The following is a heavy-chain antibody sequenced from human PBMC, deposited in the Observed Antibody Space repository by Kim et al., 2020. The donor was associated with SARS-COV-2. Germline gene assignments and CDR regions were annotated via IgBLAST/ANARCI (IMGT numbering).Heavy chain of an antibody. CDR3: ARHDLKDIVVVVAAPRGWYFDL. V-gene: IGHV4-39*01. CDR1: GGSISSSSYY. J-gene: IGHJ2*01. Sequence: SETLSLTCTVSGGSISSSSYYWGWIRQPPGKGLEWIGSIYYSGSTYYNPSLKSRVTISVDTSKNQFSLKLSSVTAADTAVYYCARHDLKDIVVVVAAPRGWYFDLWGRGTLVTVSS. CDR2: IYYSGST. D-gene: IGHD2-15*01.